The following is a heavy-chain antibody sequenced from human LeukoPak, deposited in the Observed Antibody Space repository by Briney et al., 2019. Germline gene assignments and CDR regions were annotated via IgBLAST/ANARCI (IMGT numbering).Heavy chain of an antibody. J-gene: IGHJ6*03. D-gene: IGHD2-2*01. CDR3: ASQSHHCSSTSCYMDV. V-gene: IGHV1-69*01. CDR2: IIPIFGTA. CDR1: GGSFSSYA. Sequence: SVKVSCKASGGSFSSYAINWVRQAPGQGLEWMGGIIPIFGTANYAQKFQGRVTITADESTSTAYMELSSLRSEDTAVYYCASQSHHCSSTSCYMDVWGKGTTVTVSS.